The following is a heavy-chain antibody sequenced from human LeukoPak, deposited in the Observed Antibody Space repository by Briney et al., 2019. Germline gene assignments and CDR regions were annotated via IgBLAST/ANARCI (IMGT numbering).Heavy chain of an antibody. CDR1: GGSISSYY. CDR2: IYYTGTT. D-gene: IGHD4-23*01. V-gene: IGHV4-59*01. J-gene: IGHJ4*02. Sequence: KPSETLSLTCTVSGGSISSYYWSWIRQPPGKGLEWIGDIYYTGTTNYSPSLKSRVTMSVDTSKNQFSLKLSSVTAADTAVYYCARAAYGGNSGLFDYWGQGTLVTVSS. CDR3: ARAAYGGNSGLFDY.